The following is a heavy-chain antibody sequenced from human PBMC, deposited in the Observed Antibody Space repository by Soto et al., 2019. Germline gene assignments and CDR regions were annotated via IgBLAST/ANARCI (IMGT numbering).Heavy chain of an antibody. J-gene: IGHJ5*02. D-gene: IGHD2-15*01. CDR1: GYTFTSYY. Sequence: ASVKVSCKASGYTFTSYYMHWVRQAPGQGLEWMGIINPSGGSTSYAQKFQGRVTMTRDTSTSTVYMELSSLRSEDTAVYYCARVVEEPLLGAGNWFDPWGQGTLVTVSS. CDR2: INPSGGST. CDR3: ARVVEEPLLGAGNWFDP. V-gene: IGHV1-46*03.